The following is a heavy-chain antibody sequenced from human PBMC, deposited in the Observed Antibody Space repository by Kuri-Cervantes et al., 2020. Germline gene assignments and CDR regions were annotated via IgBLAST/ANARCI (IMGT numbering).Heavy chain of an antibody. CDR3: ARPLPTGWTGQWDDY. CDR2: INPSDGNT. J-gene: IGHJ4*02. Sequence: ASVKVSCKASGFTFINYYLHWVRQAPGQGLEWMGRINPSDGNTHYAQRFQGRVTITTDESTSTAYMELSSLRSEDTAVYYCARPLPTGWTGQWDDYWGQGTLVTVSS. V-gene: IGHV1-46*01. D-gene: IGHD1-26*01. CDR1: GFTFINYY.